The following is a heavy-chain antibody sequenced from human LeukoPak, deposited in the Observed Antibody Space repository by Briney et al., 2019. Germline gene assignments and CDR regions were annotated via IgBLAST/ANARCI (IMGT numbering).Heavy chain of an antibody. D-gene: IGHD6-19*01. Sequence: GRSLRLSCAASGFTFSSYAMHWVHQAPGKGLEWVAVISYDGSNKYYADSVKGRFTISRDNSKNTLYLQMNSLRAEDTAVYYCSKAVAVAGLFDYWGQGTLVTVSS. CDR2: ISYDGSNK. CDR1: GFTFSSYA. CDR3: SKAVAVAGLFDY. J-gene: IGHJ4*02. V-gene: IGHV3-30*04.